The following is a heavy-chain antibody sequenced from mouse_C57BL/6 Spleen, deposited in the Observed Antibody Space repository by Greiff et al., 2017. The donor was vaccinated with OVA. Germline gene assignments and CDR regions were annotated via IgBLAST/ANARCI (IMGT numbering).Heavy chain of an antibody. CDR1: GYTFTSYW. V-gene: IGHV1-50*01. D-gene: IGHD2-3*01. CDR3: ARSGYYVYFDV. J-gene: IGHJ1*03. CDR2: IDPSDNYT. Sequence: VQLQQPGAELVKPGASVKLSCKASGYTFTSYWMQWVKQRPGQGLEWIGEIDPSDNYTNSNQKFKGKATLTVYTSSSTAYMQLSSLTCEDSAVYYCARSGYYVYFDVWGTGTTVTVSS.